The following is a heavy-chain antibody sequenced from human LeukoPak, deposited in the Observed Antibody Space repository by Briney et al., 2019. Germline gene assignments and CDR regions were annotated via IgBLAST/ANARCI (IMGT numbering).Heavy chain of an antibody. CDR1: GFTFDDYG. CDR2: INWNGGST. CDR3: AKDDGSGSYYNNGVTNHRYYYYYYMDV. V-gene: IGHV3-20*04. J-gene: IGHJ6*03. D-gene: IGHD3-10*01. Sequence: GGSLRLSCAASGFTFDDYGMSWVRQAPGKGLEWVSGINWNGGSTGYADSVKGRFTISRDNAKNSLYLQMNSLRAEDTALYYCAKDDGSGSYYNNGVTNHRYYYYYYMDVWGKGTTVTISS.